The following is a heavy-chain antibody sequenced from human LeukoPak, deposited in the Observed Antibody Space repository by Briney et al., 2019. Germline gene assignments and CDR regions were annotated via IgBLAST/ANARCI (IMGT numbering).Heavy chain of an antibody. CDR3: ARLPLYCTNGVCYADYFDY. CDR2: INHSGST. Sequence: SETLSLTCAVYGGSFSGYYWSWIRQPPGKGLEWIGEINHSGSTNYNPSLKSRVTISVDTSKNQFSLKLSSVTAADTAVYYCARLPLYCTNGVCYADYFDYWGQGTLVTVSS. V-gene: IGHV4-34*01. CDR1: GGSFSGYY. J-gene: IGHJ4*02. D-gene: IGHD2-8*01.